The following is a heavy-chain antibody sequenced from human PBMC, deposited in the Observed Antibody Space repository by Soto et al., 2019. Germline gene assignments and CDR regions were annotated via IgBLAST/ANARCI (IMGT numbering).Heavy chain of an antibody. CDR2: ISGSGGST. D-gene: IGHD1-26*01. J-gene: IGHJ6*02. CDR3: AKFVGVGATTYYYYGMDV. V-gene: IGHV3-23*01. Sequence: SLRLSCAASGFICSSYDMSWVRQAPGKGLEWVSAISGSGGSTYYADSVKGRFTISRDNSKNTLYLQMNSLRAEDTAVYYCAKFVGVGATTYYYYGMDVWGQGTTVTVSS. CDR1: GFICSSYD.